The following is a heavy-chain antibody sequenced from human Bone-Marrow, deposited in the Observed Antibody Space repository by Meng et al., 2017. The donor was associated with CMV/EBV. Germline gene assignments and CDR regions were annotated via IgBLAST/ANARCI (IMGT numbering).Heavy chain of an antibody. Sequence: GGSLRLSCAASGFTFSSYAMHWVRQAPGKGLEWVSYISSSGSTIYYADSVKGRFTISRDNAKNSLYLQMNSLRAEDTAVYYCARFLVCYQLLFDYWGQGTLVTVSS. CDR2: ISSSGSTI. CDR1: GFTFSSYA. J-gene: IGHJ4*02. V-gene: IGHV3-48*04. CDR3: ARFLVCYQLLFDY. D-gene: IGHD2-2*01.